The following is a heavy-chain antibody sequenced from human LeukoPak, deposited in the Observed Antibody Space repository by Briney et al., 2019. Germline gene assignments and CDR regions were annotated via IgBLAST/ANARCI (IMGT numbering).Heavy chain of an antibody. V-gene: IGHV3-11*01. CDR2: ISSSGSTI. CDR1: GFTFSDYY. J-gene: IGHJ4*02. CDR3: ARAAINYYDSSGPIDY. Sequence: PGGSLRLSCAASGFTFSDYYMSWIRQAPGKGLEWVSYISSSGSTIYYADSVKGRFTISRDNAKNSLYLQMNSRRAEDTAVYYCARAAINYYDSSGPIDYWGQGTLVAVSS. D-gene: IGHD3-22*01.